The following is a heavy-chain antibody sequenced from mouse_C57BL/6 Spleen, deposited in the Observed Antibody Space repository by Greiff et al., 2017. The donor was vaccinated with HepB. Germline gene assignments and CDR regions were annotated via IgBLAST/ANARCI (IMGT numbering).Heavy chain of an antibody. CDR3: AREGSDYYGSSPYYAMDY. V-gene: IGHV1-53*01. J-gene: IGHJ4*01. CDR2: INPSNGGT. Sequence: QVQLKQPGTELVKPGASVKLSCKASGYTFTSYWMHWVKQRPGQGLEWIGNINPSNGGTNYNEKFKSKATLTVDKSSSTAYMQLSSLTSEDSAVYYCAREGSDYYGSSPYYAMDYWGQGTSVTVSS. D-gene: IGHD1-1*01. CDR1: GYTFTSYW.